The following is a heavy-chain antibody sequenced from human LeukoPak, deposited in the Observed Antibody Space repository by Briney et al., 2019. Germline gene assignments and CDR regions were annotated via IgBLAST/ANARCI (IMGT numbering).Heavy chain of an antibody. CDR1: GGSFSGYY. Sequence: SETLSLTCAVYGGSFSGYYWSWIRQPPGKGLEWIGEINHSGSTNYNPSLKSRVTISVDTSKNQFSLKLSSVTAADTAVYYCATGITSFDYWGQGTLVTVSS. V-gene: IGHV4-34*01. CDR3: ATGITSFDY. D-gene: IGHD3-10*01. J-gene: IGHJ4*02. CDR2: INHSGST.